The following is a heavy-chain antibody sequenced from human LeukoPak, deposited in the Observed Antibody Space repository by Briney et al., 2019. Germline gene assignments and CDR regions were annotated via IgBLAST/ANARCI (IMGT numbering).Heavy chain of an antibody. Sequence: SETLSLTCTVSGGPISSHYWSWIRQPPGKGLEWIGYIYYSGSTNYNPSLKSRVTISVDTSKNQFSLKLSSVTAADTAVYYCARCTSGRNYYYYMDVWGKGTTVTVSS. J-gene: IGHJ6*03. CDR3: ARCTSGRNYYYYMDV. V-gene: IGHV4-59*11. CDR1: GGPISSHY. D-gene: IGHD1-26*01. CDR2: IYYSGST.